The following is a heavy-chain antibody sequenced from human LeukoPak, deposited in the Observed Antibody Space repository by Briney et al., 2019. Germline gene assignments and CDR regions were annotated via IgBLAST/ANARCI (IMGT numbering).Heavy chain of an antibody. CDR2: IYYSGTT. CDR3: ARGGIVVSDFVL. V-gene: IGHV4-59*01. D-gene: IGHD2-21*01. Sequence: PSETPSLTCTVSGGSICSYYWSWSRQPPRKGLEWIGHIYYSGTTNYNPPLKSRVTISVDTSKHQFSLKLSSVTAADTAVYYCARGGIVVSDFVLWGRGTLVTVCS. CDR1: GGSICSYY. J-gene: IGHJ2*01.